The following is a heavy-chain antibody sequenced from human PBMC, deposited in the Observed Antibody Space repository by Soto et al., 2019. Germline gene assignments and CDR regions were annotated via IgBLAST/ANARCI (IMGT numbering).Heavy chain of an antibody. V-gene: IGHV3-23*01. CDR1: GFTFSSYA. J-gene: IGHJ4*02. D-gene: IGHD1-26*01. CDR3: AKVSSGSSINKVDY. Sequence: EVQLLESGGGLVQPGGSLRLSCAASGFTFSSYAMSWVRQAPGKGLEWVSAISGSGGSTYYADSVKGRFTISRDNSKNTLYLQMNSLRAKDTAVYYCAKVSSGSSINKVDYWGQGTLVTVSS. CDR2: ISGSGGST.